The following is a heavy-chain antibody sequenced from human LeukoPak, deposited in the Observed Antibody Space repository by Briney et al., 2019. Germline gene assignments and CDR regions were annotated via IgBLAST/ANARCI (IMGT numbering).Heavy chain of an antibody. CDR3: ARVVWFGGFYFDY. D-gene: IGHD3-10*01. CDR2: INPNSGGT. CDR1: GYTFTRYY. V-gene: IGHV1-2*02. Sequence: ASVKVSCKASGYTFTRYYMHWVRQAPGQGLEWMGWINPNSGGTNYAQKFQGRVTMTRDTSISTAYMELSRLRSDDTAVYYCARVVWFGGFYFDYWGQGTLVTVSS. J-gene: IGHJ4*02.